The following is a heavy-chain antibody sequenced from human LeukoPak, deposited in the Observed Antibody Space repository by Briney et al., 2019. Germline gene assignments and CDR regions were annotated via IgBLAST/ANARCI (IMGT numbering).Heavy chain of an antibody. CDR1: GFTFSSYE. V-gene: IGHV3-48*03. D-gene: IGHD6-19*01. CDR2: ISSSGITK. CDR3: TRAAVAGGPFDY. J-gene: IGHJ4*02. Sequence: PGGSLRLSCAASGFTFSSYEMNWVRQAPGKGLEWDSYISSSGITKYYADSGKGRFTISRDNAKNSLYLQMNSLRAEDMAIYYCTRAAVAGGPFDYWGQGTLVTVSS.